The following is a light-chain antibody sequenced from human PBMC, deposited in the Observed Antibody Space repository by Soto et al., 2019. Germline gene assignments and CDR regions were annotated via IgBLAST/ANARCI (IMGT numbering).Light chain of an antibody. V-gene: IGKV3-20*01. CDR2: DAS. CDR3: QQYGSSSWT. Sequence: EIVMTPSPATLSISPGERANLSCRASQSVSINLAWYQQKPRQAPRLLIYDASSRANSIPDRFSGSGSGTEFTLTISSLEHEDFAVYYCQQYGSSSWTFGQGTKVDIK. J-gene: IGKJ1*01. CDR1: QSVSIN.